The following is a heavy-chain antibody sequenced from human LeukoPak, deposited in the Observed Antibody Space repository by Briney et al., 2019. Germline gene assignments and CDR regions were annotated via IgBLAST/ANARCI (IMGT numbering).Heavy chain of an antibody. J-gene: IGHJ3*02. CDR2: ISAYNGNT. Sequence: ASVKVSCKAPGYTFTSYGISWVRQAPGQGLEWMGWISAYNGNTNYAQKLQGRVTMTTDTSTSTAYMELSSLRSEDTAVYYCARGPHGDPLGGAFDIWGQGQWSPSLQ. V-gene: IGHV1-18*01. CDR3: ARGPHGDPLGGAFDI. D-gene: IGHD3-16*01. CDR1: GYTFTSYG.